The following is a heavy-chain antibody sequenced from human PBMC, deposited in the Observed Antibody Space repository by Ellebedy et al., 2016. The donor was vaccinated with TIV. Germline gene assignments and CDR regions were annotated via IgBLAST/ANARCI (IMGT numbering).Heavy chain of an antibody. CDR1: GFIFTNYA. CDR2: IDDSGDGT. CDR3: AREEVIYGHWTGREKWFDS. D-gene: IGHD3/OR15-3a*01. Sequence: PGGSLRLSCAASGFIFTNYAMNWVRQAPGKGLEWVSGIDDSGDGTSYADSVKGRFTISRVNSEKVLYLQMESLRAEDTAVYYCAREEVIYGHWTGREKWFDSWGQGTQVTVSS. V-gene: IGHV3-23*01. J-gene: IGHJ5*01.